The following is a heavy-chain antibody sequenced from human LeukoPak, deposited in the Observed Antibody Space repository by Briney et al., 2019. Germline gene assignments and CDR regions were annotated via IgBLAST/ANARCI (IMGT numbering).Heavy chain of an antibody. D-gene: IGHD3-22*01. J-gene: IGHJ5*02. CDR2: ISSTGTYI. Sequence: GGSLRLSCAASGFTFSTSTMNWVRQAPGKGLEWVSSISSTGTYIYYADSVKGRFTISRDNAKNSLYLQMNSLRVEDMGVYYCARETRGHYYDSSGPDHWGQGTLVTVSS. CDR1: GFTFSTST. CDR3: ARETRGHYYDSSGPDH. V-gene: IGHV3-21*01.